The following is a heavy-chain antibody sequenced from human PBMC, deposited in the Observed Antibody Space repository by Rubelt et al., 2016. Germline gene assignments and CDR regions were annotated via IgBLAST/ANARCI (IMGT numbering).Heavy chain of an antibody. Sequence: QLQLRESGPGLVKPSETLSLTCTVSGGSISTYYWSWIRQPPGKGLEWIGNIYYSRSTKYNPSLKSRVTISVDTSNDQFSLKLSSVTAADTAVYDCARQQRDSSSSPLPYWGQGTLVTVSS. CDR3: ARQQRDSSSSPLPY. D-gene: IGHD6-6*01. J-gene: IGHJ4*02. CDR2: IYYSRST. CDR1: GGSISTYY. V-gene: IGHV4-59*08.